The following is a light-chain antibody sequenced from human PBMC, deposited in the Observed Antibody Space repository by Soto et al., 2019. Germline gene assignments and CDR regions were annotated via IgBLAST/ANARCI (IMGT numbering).Light chain of an antibody. Sequence: EIVLTQSPGILSLSPGERATLSCRASQSVSSSFLAWYQQKLGQSPRLLIYGASSRATGIPDRFSGSGSGTDFTLIISRLAPEDFAVYYCQQYSSSPYTFGQGTKLEIK. CDR2: GAS. J-gene: IGKJ2*01. V-gene: IGKV3-20*01. CDR1: QSVSSSF. CDR3: QQYSSSPYT.